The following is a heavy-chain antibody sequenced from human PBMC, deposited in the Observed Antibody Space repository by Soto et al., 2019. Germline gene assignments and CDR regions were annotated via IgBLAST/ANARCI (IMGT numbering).Heavy chain of an antibody. Sequence: EVQLVESGGGLVKPGGSLRLSCAASGFTFSNAWMSWVRQAPGKGLEWVGRIKSKTDGGTTDYAAPVKGRFTISRDDSKNTLYLQMNSLKTEDTAVYYCTTDPTVTSSGWYARYYYHYMDVWGKGTTVTVSS. CDR2: IKSKTDGGTT. J-gene: IGHJ6*03. V-gene: IGHV3-15*01. CDR3: TTDPTVTSSGWYARYYYHYMDV. CDR1: GFTFSNAW. D-gene: IGHD6-19*01.